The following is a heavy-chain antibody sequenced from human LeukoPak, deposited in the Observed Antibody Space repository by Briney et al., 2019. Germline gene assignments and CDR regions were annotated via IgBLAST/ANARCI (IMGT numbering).Heavy chain of an antibody. CDR1: GFTFSSYA. D-gene: IGHD2-2*01. CDR2: ISYDGSNK. CDR3: ARDRGVVVPAAILPNWFDP. V-gene: IGHV3-30-3*01. J-gene: IGHJ5*02. Sequence: GGSLRLSCAASGFTFSSYAMHWVRRAPGKGLEWVAVISYDGSNKYYADSVKGRFTISRDNSKNTLYLQMNSLRAEDTAVYYCARDRGVVVPAAILPNWFDPWGQGTLVTVSS.